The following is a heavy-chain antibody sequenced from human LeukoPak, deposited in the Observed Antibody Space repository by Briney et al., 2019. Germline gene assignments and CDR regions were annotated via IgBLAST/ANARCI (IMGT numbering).Heavy chain of an antibody. CDR1: GFTFSSYE. CDR3: ARDSLVVVTAFDY. Sequence: GGSLRLSCAASGFTFSSYEMNWVRQAPGKGLEWVSYISSSGSTIYYADSVKGRFTISRDNAKNSLYLQMNSLRAEDTAVYYCARDSLVVVTAFDYWGQGTLVTVSS. CDR2: ISSSGSTI. J-gene: IGHJ4*02. D-gene: IGHD2-21*02. V-gene: IGHV3-48*03.